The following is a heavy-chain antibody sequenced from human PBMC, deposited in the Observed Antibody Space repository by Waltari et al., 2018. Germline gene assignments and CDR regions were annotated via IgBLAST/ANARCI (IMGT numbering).Heavy chain of an antibody. Sequence: EVQLVESGGGLVQPGGSLRLSCAVSGFTFSSYWMSWVRKAPGKGLEAVANIKDDGSAKDYVDSVKGRYTIYRDNAKTSKDLKLNSLRVDDTAVYYCAGDNDQGGVTTGAFDNWGQGTMVIVSS. CDR3: AGDNDQGGVTTGAFDN. J-gene: IGHJ3*02. CDR1: GFTFSSYW. D-gene: IGHD2-21*02. CDR2: IKDDGSAK. V-gene: IGHV3-7*01.